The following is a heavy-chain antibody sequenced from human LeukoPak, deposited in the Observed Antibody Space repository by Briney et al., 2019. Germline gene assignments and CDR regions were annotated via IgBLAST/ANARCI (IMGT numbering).Heavy chain of an antibody. CDR1: GYTFTSYD. D-gene: IGHD3-10*01. CDR2: MNPNSGNT. V-gene: IGHV1-8*01. CDR3: ARGYVYYGSGSYRDAFDI. Sequence: GASVKVSCKASGYTFTSYDINWVRQATGQGLEWMGWMNPNSGNTGYAQKFQGRVTMTRNTSISTAYTELSSLRSEDTAEYYCARGYVYYGSGSYRDAFDIWGQGTMVTVSS. J-gene: IGHJ3*02.